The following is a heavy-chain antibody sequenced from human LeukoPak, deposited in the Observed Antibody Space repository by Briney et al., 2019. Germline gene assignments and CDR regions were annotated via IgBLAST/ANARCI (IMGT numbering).Heavy chain of an antibody. V-gene: IGHV4-4*02. CDR3: ARGPPYIVVVTAIGFFDY. J-gene: IGHJ4*02. CDR2: VFHSGST. D-gene: IGHD2-21*02. Sequence: PSGTLSLTCSVSGDSIGSNEWWSWVRQPPGKGLEWIGEVFHSGSTNFNPSLKSRVTISIDKSKNQFSLEVTSVTAADTAIYYCARGPPYIVVVTAIGFFDYWGQGTLVTVSS. CDR1: GDSIGSNEW.